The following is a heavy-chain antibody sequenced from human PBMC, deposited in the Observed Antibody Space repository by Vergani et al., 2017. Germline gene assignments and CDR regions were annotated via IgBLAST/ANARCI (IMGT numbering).Heavy chain of an antibody. Sequence: QVQLQESGPGLVKPSETLSLTCTVSGRSISSYYWSWIRQPPGKGLEWIGYIYYSGSTNYNPSLKSRVTISVDTSKNQFSLKLSSVTAADTAVYYCARVYYDFWSAPRGYYYYMDVWGKGTTVTVSS. V-gene: IGHV4-59*01. J-gene: IGHJ6*03. CDR2: IYYSGST. D-gene: IGHD3-3*01. CDR1: GRSISSYY. CDR3: ARVYYDFWSAPRGYYYYMDV.